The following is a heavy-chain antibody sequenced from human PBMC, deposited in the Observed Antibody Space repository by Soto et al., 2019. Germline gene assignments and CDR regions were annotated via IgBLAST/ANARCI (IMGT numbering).Heavy chain of an antibody. Sequence: EASVKVSSKASGYTFTGYYMHWVRQAPGQGLEWMGWINPNSGGTNYAQKFQGRVTMTRDTSISTAYMELSRLRSDDTAVYYCARDLGATAYYYDSSGGGYYGMDVWGQGTTVTVSS. D-gene: IGHD3-22*01. CDR2: INPNSGGT. CDR1: GYTFTGYY. J-gene: IGHJ6*02. V-gene: IGHV1-2*02. CDR3: ARDLGATAYYYDSSGGGYYGMDV.